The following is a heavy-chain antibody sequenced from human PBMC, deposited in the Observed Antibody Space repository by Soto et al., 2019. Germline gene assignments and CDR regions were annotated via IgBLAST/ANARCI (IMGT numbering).Heavy chain of an antibody. D-gene: IGHD2-21*02. Sequence: EVQLVESGGGLVQPGGSLRLSCAVSGFTFSSYWMNWVRLIPGKGLEWVAYIKPDGSATYYVDSVKGRFTISRDNAKNSLYQQVSSLRVEDTSVYYCARAGYCGPGCYYYFDYWGQGTLVTVSS. CDR2: IKPDGSAT. CDR1: GFTFSSYW. J-gene: IGHJ4*02. V-gene: IGHV3-7*01. CDR3: ARAGYCGPGCYYYFDY.